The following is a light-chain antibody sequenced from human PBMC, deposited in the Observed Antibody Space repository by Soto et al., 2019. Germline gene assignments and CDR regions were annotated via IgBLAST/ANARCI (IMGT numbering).Light chain of an antibody. J-gene: IGKJ4*01. CDR1: QSVSSSY. Sequence: EIVLTQSPGTLSLSPGERATLSCRASQSVSSSYLAWYQQKPGQAPRLLIYGASSRATGIPDRFSGSGSGTDFTLTISRLEPEDFAVYYCQQYGSSPALTFGGGTEVDI. CDR2: GAS. CDR3: QQYGSSPALT. V-gene: IGKV3-20*01.